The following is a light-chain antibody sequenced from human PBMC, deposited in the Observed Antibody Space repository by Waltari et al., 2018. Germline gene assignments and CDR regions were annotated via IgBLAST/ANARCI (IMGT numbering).Light chain of an antibody. Sequence: QSVLTQPPSVSGAPGQKVTIPCTGSGPNIGAGQEVHWYQQLPRAAPKLLIYGTSSRPLGVPDRFFGSTSGTSASLAITGLQAEDEADYYCQSYDTTLSVVFGGGTKLTVL. CDR1: GPNIGAGQE. CDR2: GTS. CDR3: QSYDTTLSVV. V-gene: IGLV1-40*01. J-gene: IGLJ3*02.